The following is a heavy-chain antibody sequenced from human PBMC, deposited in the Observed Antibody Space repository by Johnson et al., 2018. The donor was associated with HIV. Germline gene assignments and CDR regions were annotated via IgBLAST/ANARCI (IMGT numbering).Heavy chain of an antibody. CDR2: ISYNGSNK. D-gene: IGHD3-10*01. V-gene: IGHV3-30*18. J-gene: IGHJ3*02. CDR3: AKSTQENILRESGPYGALDI. Sequence: VLLLESGGGVVQPGRSLRLSCAASGFTFSSYGMHWVRQAPGKGLEWVAVISYNGSNKYYADSVKGRFTISRDNAKNTLYVQMNSLRAEETAGYYCAKSTQENILRESGPYGALDIWGQGTMVPVSS. CDR1: GFTFSSYG.